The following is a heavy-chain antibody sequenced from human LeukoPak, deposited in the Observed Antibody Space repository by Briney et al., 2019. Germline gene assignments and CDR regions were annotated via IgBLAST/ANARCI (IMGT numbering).Heavy chain of an antibody. CDR3: ANPHKAPGSGPS. V-gene: IGHV3-23*01. D-gene: IGHD2-15*01. CDR1: GFTFSSYA. Sequence: PGGSLRLSCAASGFTFSSYAMSWVRQAPGKGLEWVSAISGSGGSTYYADSVKGWFTISRDNSKNTLYLQMNSLRAEDTAVYYCANPHKAPGSGPSWGQGTMVTVSS. CDR2: ISGSGGST. J-gene: IGHJ3*01.